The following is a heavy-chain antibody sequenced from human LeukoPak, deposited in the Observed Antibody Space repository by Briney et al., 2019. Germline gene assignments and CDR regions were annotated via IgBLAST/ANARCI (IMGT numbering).Heavy chain of an antibody. CDR3: ARDDGTAMVTFDY. CDR1: GFTLSDYY. D-gene: IGHD5-18*01. V-gene: IGHV3-11*06. J-gene: IGHJ4*02. Sequence: PGGSLRLSCAASGFTLSDYYMSWIRQAPGKGLEWVSYISSSSSYTNYADSVKGRFTISRDNAKNSLYLQMNSLRAEDTAVYYCARDDGTAMVTFDYWGQGTLVTVSS. CDR2: ISSSSSYT.